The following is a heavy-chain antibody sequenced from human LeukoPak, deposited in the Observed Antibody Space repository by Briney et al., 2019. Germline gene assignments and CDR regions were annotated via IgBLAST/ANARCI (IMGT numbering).Heavy chain of an antibody. CDR1: GYTFTGYY. CDR2: INPSGGST. V-gene: IGHV1-46*01. Sequence: ASVKVSCKASGYTFTGYYMHWVRQAPGQGLEWMGIINPSGGSTSYAQKFQGRVTMTRDMSTSTVYMELSSLRSEDTAVYYCARLRNWVLDCSGGSCYGDYYYYMDVWGKGTTVTVSS. CDR3: ARLRNWVLDCSGGSCYGDYYYYMDV. D-gene: IGHD2-15*01. J-gene: IGHJ6*03.